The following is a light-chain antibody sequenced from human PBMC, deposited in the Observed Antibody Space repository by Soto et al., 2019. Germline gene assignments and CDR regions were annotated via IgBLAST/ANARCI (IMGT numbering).Light chain of an antibody. Sequence: QSVLTQPPSVSGSQGQGVTTSGTGTNSNLGAGYDVPWYQQLPGAAPKLVVFGNRNRPSGVPERFSGSKSGTSASLAITGLQAEDEADYYCQAYDYSLTAFVFGGGTKLTVL. J-gene: IGLJ3*02. CDR3: QAYDYSLTAFV. CDR1: NSNLGAGYD. CDR2: GNR. V-gene: IGLV1-40*01.